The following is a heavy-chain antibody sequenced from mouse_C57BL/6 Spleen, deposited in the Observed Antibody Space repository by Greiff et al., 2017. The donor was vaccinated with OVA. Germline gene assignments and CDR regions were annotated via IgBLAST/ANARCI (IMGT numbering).Heavy chain of an antibody. CDR1: GYTFTDYE. CDR3: TRSGAGAWYFDV. CDR2: IDPETGGT. J-gene: IGHJ1*03. V-gene: IGHV1-15*01. Sequence: QVQLQQSGAELVRPGASVTLSCKASGYTFTDYEMHWVKQTPVHGLEWIGAIDPETGGTAYNQKFKGKAILTADKSSSTAYMELRSLTSEDSAVYYYTRSGAGAWYFDVWGTGTTVTVSS. D-gene: IGHD3-1*01.